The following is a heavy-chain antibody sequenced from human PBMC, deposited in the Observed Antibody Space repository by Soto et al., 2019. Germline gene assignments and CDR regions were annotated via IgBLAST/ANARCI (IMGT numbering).Heavy chain of an antibody. D-gene: IGHD3-10*01. CDR3: AGDTMRLSSEY. Sequence: SETLSLTCTFSGGSISTYYWSWIRQPPGKGLEWIGYISSLGTTNYNPSLKSRVTISLDTSKNQFSLKLSSVTAADTSVYYCAGDTMRLSSEYWGRGTLVNV. CDR2: ISSLGTT. V-gene: IGHV4-59*01. J-gene: IGHJ4*02. CDR1: GGSISTYY.